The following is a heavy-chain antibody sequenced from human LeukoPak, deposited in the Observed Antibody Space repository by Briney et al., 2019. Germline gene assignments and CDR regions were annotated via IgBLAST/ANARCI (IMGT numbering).Heavy chain of an antibody. CDR1: GFSLSTSGVS. Sequence: SGPTLVNPTKTLTLTCTFSGFSLSTSGVSVGWIRQPPGKALEWLALIYWNDDKGYSPSLKNRLTITKDTSENQVVLTVTNMDPVDTATYYCAHKGSYGTFDYWGQGTLVTVSS. D-gene: IGHD5-18*01. J-gene: IGHJ4*02. V-gene: IGHV2-5*01. CDR2: IYWNDDK. CDR3: AHKGSYGTFDY.